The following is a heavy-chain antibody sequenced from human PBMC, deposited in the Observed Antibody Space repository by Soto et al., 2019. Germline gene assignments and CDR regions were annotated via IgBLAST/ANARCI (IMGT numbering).Heavy chain of an antibody. CDR3: ARYSSSSGPIGYYYYMDV. CDR1: SGSISSSNW. Sequence: QVQLQESGPGLVKPSGTLSLTCAVSSGSISSSNWWSWVRQPPGKGLEWIGEIYHSGSTNYNPSLKSRVTRSVDKSKNQFSLKLSSVTAADTAVYYCARYSSSSGPIGYYYYMDVWGKGTTVTVSS. V-gene: IGHV4-4*02. J-gene: IGHJ6*03. CDR2: IYHSGST. D-gene: IGHD6-6*01.